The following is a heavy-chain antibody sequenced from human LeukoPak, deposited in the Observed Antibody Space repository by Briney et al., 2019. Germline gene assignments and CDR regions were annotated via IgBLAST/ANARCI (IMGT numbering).Heavy chain of an antibody. J-gene: IGHJ5*02. V-gene: IGHV3-73*01. Sequence: PGGSLRLSCAASGFTFSGSAMHWVRQASGKGLEWVGRIRSKANSYATAYAASVKGRFTISRDDSKNTAYLQMNSLETEDTAVYYCTRLGWNYGSDWFDPWGQGTLVTVSS. CDR3: TRLGWNYGSDWFDP. CDR2: IRSKANSYAT. CDR1: GFTFSGSA. D-gene: IGHD1-7*01.